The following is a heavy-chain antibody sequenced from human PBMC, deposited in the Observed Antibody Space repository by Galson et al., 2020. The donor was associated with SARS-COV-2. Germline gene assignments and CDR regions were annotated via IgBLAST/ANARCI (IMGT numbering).Heavy chain of an antibody. CDR1: GFTFSSYA. CDR2: ISYDGSNK. CDR3: ARAPDYYYSSMAV. V-gene: IGHV3-30*04. J-gene: IGHJ6*03. Sequence: GESLKISCAASGFTFSSYAMHWVRQAPGKGLEWVAVISYDGSNKYYADSVKGRFTISRDNSKNTLYLQMNSLRAEDTAVYYCARAPDYYYSSMAVGGKGPTVTISS.